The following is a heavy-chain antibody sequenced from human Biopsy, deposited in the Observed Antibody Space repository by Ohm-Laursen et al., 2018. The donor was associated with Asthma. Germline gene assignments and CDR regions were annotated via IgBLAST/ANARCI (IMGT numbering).Heavy chain of an antibody. CDR3: ARAQDYYDSRGYYRSFDY. CDR1: YGSITSGGYY. CDR2: IYYSGST. V-gene: IGHV4-31*03. J-gene: IGHJ4*01. Sequence: SQTLSLTCTVSYGSITSGGYYWTWIRQHPGKGLEWIGFIYYSGSTYYNPSLKSRVSISIATSKNQFSLKLSSVTAADTAVYYCARAQDYYDSRGYYRSFDYWGHGTLVTVSS. D-gene: IGHD3-22*01.